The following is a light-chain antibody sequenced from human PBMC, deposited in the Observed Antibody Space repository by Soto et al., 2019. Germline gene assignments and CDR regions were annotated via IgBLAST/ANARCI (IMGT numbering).Light chain of an antibody. J-gene: IGKJ1*01. CDR2: KAS. CDR1: QSISSW. V-gene: IGKV1-5*03. Sequence: DIQMTQSPSTLSASVGDRVTITCRASQSISSWLAWYQQKPGKAPNLLIYKASSLESGVPSRFSGSGSGKRFSSDINARAPDRFCNLSRPKYNTYSRTFGQGTKVDIK. CDR3: PKYNTYSRT.